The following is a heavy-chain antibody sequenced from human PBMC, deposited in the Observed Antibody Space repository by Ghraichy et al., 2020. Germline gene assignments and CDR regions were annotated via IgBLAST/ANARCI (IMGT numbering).Heavy chain of an antibody. V-gene: IGHV3-48*03. CDR1: GLTLSNFE. J-gene: IGHJ3*02. D-gene: IGHD2-2*02. CDR2: ISVSGTSI. Sequence: GGSLRLSCAASGLTLSNFEVNWVRQAPGKGLEWVSYISVSGTSIYYADSVKGRFTISRDSAKNSVHMQMNSLRAEDTGVYYCVRGGYCSSTICYNLNAFDIWGQGTIVTVSS. CDR3: VRGGYCSSTICYNLNAFDI.